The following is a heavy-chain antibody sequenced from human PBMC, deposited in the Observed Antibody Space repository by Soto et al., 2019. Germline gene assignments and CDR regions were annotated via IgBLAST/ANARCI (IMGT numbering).Heavy chain of an antibody. CDR1: GGSFSGYY. CDR3: ARYYYGSGSYYWFDP. Sequence: SETLSLTCAVYGGSFSGYYWSWIRQPPGKGLEWIGEINHSGSTNYNPSLKSRVTISVDTSKNQFSLKLSSVTAADTAVYYCARYYYGSGSYYWFDPWGQGTLVTAPQ. CDR2: INHSGST. D-gene: IGHD3-10*01. J-gene: IGHJ5*02. V-gene: IGHV4-34*01.